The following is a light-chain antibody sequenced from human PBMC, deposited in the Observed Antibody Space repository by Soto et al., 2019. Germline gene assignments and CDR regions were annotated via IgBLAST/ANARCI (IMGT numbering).Light chain of an antibody. Sequence: DIQMTQFPSTLSASVGDRVTITWRASQSISSRLAWYQQKPGKAPKLLIYAASSLQSGVPSRFSGSGFGTDFTLTISSLQPEDSAIYYCQQADTFPITFGQGTRLEIK. CDR1: QSISSR. V-gene: IGKV1-12*01. J-gene: IGKJ5*01. CDR2: AAS. CDR3: QQADTFPIT.